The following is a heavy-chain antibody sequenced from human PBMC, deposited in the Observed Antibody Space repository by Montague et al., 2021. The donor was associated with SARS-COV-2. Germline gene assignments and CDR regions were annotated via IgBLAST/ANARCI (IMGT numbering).Heavy chain of an antibody. J-gene: IGHJ4*01. Sequence: SLRLSCAASRLPFNGYAMHWVRQAPGKGLEWLTFISHDESNHRYADSVKGRFAISRDNSKNTRYLQMDSLRPEDTAVYYCAREGYRSGSFYIDYWGQGTLVTVSS. CDR3: AREGYRSGSFYIDY. V-gene: IGHV3-30*09. CDR2: ISHDESNH. D-gene: IGHD1-26*01. CDR1: RLPFNGYA.